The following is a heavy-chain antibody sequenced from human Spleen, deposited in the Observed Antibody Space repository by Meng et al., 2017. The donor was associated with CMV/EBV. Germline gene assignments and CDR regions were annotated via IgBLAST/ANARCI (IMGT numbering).Heavy chain of an antibody. CDR1: AGSSSSSS. CDR3: ARALGSRLEPRRPWFDP. J-gene: IGHJ5*02. Sequence: AGSSSSSSWSWIRPPPGKGLEWTGYIYYSGGTNYNPSLTSRVTISVDTSKNQFSLELSSVTAADTAVYYCARALGSRLEPRRPWFDPWGQGTLVTVSS. CDR2: IYYSGGT. D-gene: IGHD1-1*01. V-gene: IGHV4-59*13.